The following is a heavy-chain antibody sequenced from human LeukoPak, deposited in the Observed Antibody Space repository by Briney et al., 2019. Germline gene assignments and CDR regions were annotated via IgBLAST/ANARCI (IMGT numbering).Heavy chain of an antibody. D-gene: IGHD3-10*02. CDR2: IYSSGST. V-gene: IGHV4-61*02. CDR1: GGSISSGTYY. CDR3: ARGTIFGY. Sequence: PSQTLSLTCTVSGGSISSGTYYWSWIRQPAGKGLEWIGRIYSSGSTNYNPSLKSRVTISVDTSKNQFSLKLSSVTAADTAVYYCARGTIFGYWGQGTLVTVSS. J-gene: IGHJ4*02.